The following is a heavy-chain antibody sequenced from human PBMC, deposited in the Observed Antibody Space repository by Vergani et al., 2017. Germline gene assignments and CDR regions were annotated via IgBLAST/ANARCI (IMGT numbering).Heavy chain of an antibody. J-gene: IGHJ4*02. CDR1: GLTFSACP. D-gene: IGHD6-6*01. CDR3: AKDSQEQLVRFWRNSVLMAWGIDY. Sequence: EVQLLQSGGGVIQPGGSVRLSCAASGLTFSACPMTWVRQAPGKGLEWVSAISARYPSTYYADSVKGRFTISRDNSKNTLYLQMNSLRAEDTAVYYCAKDSQEQLVRFWRNSVLMAWGIDYWGQGTLVTVSS. CDR2: ISARYPST. V-gene: IGHV3-23*01.